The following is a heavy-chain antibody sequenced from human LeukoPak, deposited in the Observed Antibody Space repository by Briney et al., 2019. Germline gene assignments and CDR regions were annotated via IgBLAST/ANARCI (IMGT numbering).Heavy chain of an antibody. CDR3: AREISWGYYGMDV. CDR1: GGSISSYD. V-gene: IGHV4-59*12. CDR2: IYYSGST. J-gene: IGHJ6*02. Sequence: PSETLSLTCTVSGGSISSYDWSWIRQPPGKGLEWIGYIYYSGSTNYNPSLKSRVTISLDTSKNQFSLKLNSVTAADTAVYYCAREISWGYYGMDVWGQGTTVTVSS. D-gene: IGHD3-16*01.